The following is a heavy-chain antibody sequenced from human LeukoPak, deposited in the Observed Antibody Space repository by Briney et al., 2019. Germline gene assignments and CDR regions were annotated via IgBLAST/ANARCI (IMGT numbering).Heavy chain of an antibody. CDR1: GGSISSSSYY. V-gene: IGHV4-39*01. CDR3: AGICGGDCFLDY. Sequence: SSETLSLTCTVSGGSISSSSYYWGWIRQPPGKGLEWIGSIYYSGSTYYNPSLQSRVTIPVDTSKNQFSLKLTSVTTADTAVYYCAGICGGDCFLDYWGQGTLVTVS. CDR2: IYYSGST. J-gene: IGHJ4*02. D-gene: IGHD2-21*01.